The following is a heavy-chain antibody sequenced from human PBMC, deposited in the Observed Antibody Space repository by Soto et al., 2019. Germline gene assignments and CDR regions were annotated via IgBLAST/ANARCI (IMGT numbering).Heavy chain of an antibody. CDR1: GYSFTSYW. V-gene: IGHV5-51*01. Sequence: ESLKISCKGSGYSFTSYWLGCVRQMPGKGLEWLGIIYPGDSDTRYSPSFQGQVTISADKSISTAYLQWSSLKASDTAMYDCARLVGGYYYYYVMAVSGQGTTVTGSS. CDR3: ARLVGGYYYYYVMAV. D-gene: IGHD2-15*01. J-gene: IGHJ6*02. CDR2: IYPGDSDT.